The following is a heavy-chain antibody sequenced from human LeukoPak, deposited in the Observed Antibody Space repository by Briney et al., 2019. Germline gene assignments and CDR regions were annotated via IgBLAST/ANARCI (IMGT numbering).Heavy chain of an antibody. Sequence: GGSLRLSCAASGFTFSDYSMNWVRQAPGKGLEWVSSISRSSAYIYYADSMKGRFTISRDDAKNSLYLQMNSLRVEDTAVYYCTRDRDFGVGNWFDPWGQGTLVTVSA. V-gene: IGHV3-21*01. D-gene: IGHD3-3*01. CDR1: GFTFSDYS. CDR3: TRDRDFGVGNWFDP. CDR2: ISRSSAYI. J-gene: IGHJ5*02.